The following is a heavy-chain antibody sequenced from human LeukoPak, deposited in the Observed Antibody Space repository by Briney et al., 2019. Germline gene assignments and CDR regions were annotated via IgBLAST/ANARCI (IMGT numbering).Heavy chain of an antibody. CDR1: GFTFSSYS. CDR3: ARVIAAADDYFDY. J-gene: IGHJ4*02. Sequence: PGGSLRLSCAASGFTFSSYSMNWVRQAPGKGLEWVSSISSSSSYIYYADSVKGRFTISRDNAKNSLYLQMNSLRAEDTAVYYCARVIAAADDYFDYWGQGTLVTVSS. V-gene: IGHV3-21*01. CDR2: ISSSSSYI. D-gene: IGHD6-13*01.